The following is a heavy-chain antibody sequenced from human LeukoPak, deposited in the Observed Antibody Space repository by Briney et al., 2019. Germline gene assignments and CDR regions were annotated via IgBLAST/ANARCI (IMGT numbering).Heavy chain of an antibody. V-gene: IGHV3-7*01. CDR3: ASMLGYCSGGSCYPPRDY. CDR1: GFTFSSYW. CDR2: IKQDGSEK. J-gene: IGHJ4*02. Sequence: GGSLRLSCAASGFTFSSYWMSWVRQAPGKGPEWVANIKQDGSEKYYVDSVKGRFTISRDNAKNSLYLQMNSLRAEDTAVYYCASMLGYCSGGSCYPPRDYWGQGTLVTVSS. D-gene: IGHD2-15*01.